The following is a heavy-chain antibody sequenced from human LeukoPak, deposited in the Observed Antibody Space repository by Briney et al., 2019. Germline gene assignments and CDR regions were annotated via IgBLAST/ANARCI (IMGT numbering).Heavy chain of an antibody. J-gene: IGHJ4*02. V-gene: IGHV3-74*01. CDR1: GFTFSSYW. Sequence: GGSLRLSCAASGFTFSSYWMHWVRQAPGKGLVWVSRINSDGSSTIYADSVKGRFTISRDNSKNTLFLQMNSLRAEDTAVYYCSRAAMVRGVDYFDYWGQGTLVTVSS. CDR3: SRAAMVRGVDYFDY. D-gene: IGHD3-10*01. CDR2: INSDGSST.